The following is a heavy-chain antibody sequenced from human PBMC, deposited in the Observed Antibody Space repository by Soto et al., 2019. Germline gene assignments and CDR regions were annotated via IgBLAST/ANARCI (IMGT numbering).Heavy chain of an antibody. CDR2: IYYSGST. J-gene: IGHJ4*02. CDR3: ARHREQLVFVGFDY. CDR1: GGSISSSSYY. Sequence: SETLSLTCTVSGGSISSSSYYWGWIRQPPGKGLEWIGSIYYSGSTYYNPSLKSRVTISVDTSKNQFSLKLSSVTAADTAVYYCARHREQLVFVGFDYWGQGTLVTVSS. D-gene: IGHD6-13*01. V-gene: IGHV4-39*01.